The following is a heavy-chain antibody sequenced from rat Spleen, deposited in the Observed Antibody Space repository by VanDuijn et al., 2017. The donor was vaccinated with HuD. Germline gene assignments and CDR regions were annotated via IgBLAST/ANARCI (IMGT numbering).Heavy chain of an antibody. CDR2: INYDGSRT. CDR1: GFTFSSFA. Sequence: EVQLVESGGGLVQPGSSLKLSCTASGFTFSSFAMAWVRQAPKKGLEWVAAINYDGSRTYYRDSVKGRFTISRDNAKSTLYLQIDSLRSEDTAAYYCVRQDTSGYSNWFTYWGQGTLVTVSS. D-gene: IGHD4-3*01. J-gene: IGHJ3*01. CDR3: VRQDTSGYSNWFTY. V-gene: IGHV5-7*01.